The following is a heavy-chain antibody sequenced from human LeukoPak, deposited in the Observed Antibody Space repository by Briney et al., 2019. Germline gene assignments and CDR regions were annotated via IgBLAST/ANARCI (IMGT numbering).Heavy chain of an antibody. Sequence: GRSLRRSCAASGFTFDDYAMHWVRQAPGKGLEWVSGISWNSGSIGYADSVKGRFTISRDNAKNSLYLQMNSLRAEDTALYYCAKDQDSSGYYFDYWGQGTLVTVSS. J-gene: IGHJ4*02. D-gene: IGHD3-22*01. V-gene: IGHV3-9*01. CDR2: ISWNSGSI. CDR1: GFTFDDYA. CDR3: AKDQDSSGYYFDY.